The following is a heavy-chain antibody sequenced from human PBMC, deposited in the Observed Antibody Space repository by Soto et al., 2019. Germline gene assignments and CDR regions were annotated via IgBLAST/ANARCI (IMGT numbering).Heavy chain of an antibody. CDR1: GGSISSDNW. CDR3: ARASASSMLRGVVIN. V-gene: IGHV4-4*02. J-gene: IGHJ4*02. CDR2: MYHSGST. D-gene: IGHD3-10*01. Sequence: SETLSLTCTFSGGSISSDNWWTWVRQPPGKGLGWIGEMYHSGSTNYSPSLKSRVTILVDKSKNQFSLELTSVTAADTALYYCARASASSMLRGVVINWGQGILVTVSS.